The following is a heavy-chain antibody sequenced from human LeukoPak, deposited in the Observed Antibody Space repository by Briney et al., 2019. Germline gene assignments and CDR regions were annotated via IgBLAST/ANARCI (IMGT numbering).Heavy chain of an antibody. CDR3: TKAGSEDSYSIHFDP. CDR1: GFNFSTSA. V-gene: IGHV3-23*01. CDR2: ISGSGRAT. J-gene: IGHJ5*02. Sequence: PGGSLRLSCAASGFNFSTSAMSWLRQAPGKGLEWVSLISGSGRATYYADSVRGRFTISRDNSKTTIHLQMNSLRGDDTAVYYCTKAGSEDSYSIHFDPWGQGTLVAVSS. D-gene: IGHD5-24*01.